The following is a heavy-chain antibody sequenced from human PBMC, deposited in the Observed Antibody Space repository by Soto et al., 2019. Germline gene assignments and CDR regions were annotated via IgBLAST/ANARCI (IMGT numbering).Heavy chain of an antibody. CDR3: ARGRGVATIRALMRYFDY. D-gene: IGHD5-12*01. CDR2: INHSGST. Sequence: SETLSLTCAVYGGSFSGYYWSWIRQPPGKGLEWIGEINHSGSTNYNPSLKSRVTISVDTSKNQFSLKLSSVTASDTAVYYCARGRGVATIRALMRYFDYWGQGTQVTASS. V-gene: IGHV4-34*01. J-gene: IGHJ4*02. CDR1: GGSFSGYY.